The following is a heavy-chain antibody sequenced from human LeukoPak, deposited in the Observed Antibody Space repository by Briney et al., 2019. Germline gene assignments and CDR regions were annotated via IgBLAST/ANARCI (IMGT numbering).Heavy chain of an antibody. V-gene: IGHV4-39*01. CDR2: IYYAGIT. CDR3: ARQVPGPYNYYGMDV. Sequence: SETLSLTCLVSGGSISNANFYWAWIRQPPGKGLEWIGNIYYAGITSYNSSLKSRVTISVDTSKSQFSLRLTSVTAADTAVYFCARQVPGPYNYYGMDVWGQGTTVTASS. CDR1: GGSISNANFY. J-gene: IGHJ6*02.